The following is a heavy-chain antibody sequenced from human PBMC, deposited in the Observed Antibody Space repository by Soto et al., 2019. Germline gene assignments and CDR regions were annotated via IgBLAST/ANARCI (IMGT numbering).Heavy chain of an antibody. CDR2: IDNAGTDS. J-gene: IGHJ6*04. D-gene: IGHD3-10*01. CDR3: ARGWFGPDV. CDR1: GFTLSGRS. Sequence: EVQLVESGGGLVQPGGSLRLSCAASGFTLSGRSMHWVRQAPGKGLVWVSGIDNAGTDSTYADSVMGRFTSSRDNAKNMLYLQMHSLRVEDTAVYYCARGWFGPDVWGKGTTVTVSS. V-gene: IGHV3-74*01.